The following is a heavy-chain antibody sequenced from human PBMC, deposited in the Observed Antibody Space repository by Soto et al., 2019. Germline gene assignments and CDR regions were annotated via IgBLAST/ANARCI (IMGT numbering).Heavy chain of an antibody. D-gene: IGHD6-19*01. CDR3: AKDRPGYSSGWYTLGYFDY. V-gene: IGHV3-43*02. CDR1: GFTFDDYA. Sequence: GGSLRLSCAASGFTFDDYAMHWVRQAPGKGLEWVSLISGDGGSTYYADSVKGRFTISRDNSKNSLYLQMNSLRTEDTALYYCAKDRPGYSSGWYTLGYFDYWGQGTLVTVSS. J-gene: IGHJ4*02. CDR2: ISGDGGST.